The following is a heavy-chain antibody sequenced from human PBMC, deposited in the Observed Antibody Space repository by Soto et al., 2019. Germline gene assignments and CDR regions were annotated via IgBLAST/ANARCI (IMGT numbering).Heavy chain of an antibody. CDR1: GFSLSTSGVG. CDR2: IYWDDDM. Sequence: QITLKESGPTLVKPTQTLTLTCTFSGFSLSTSGVGVGWIRQPPGKALEWLALIYWDDDMRYSPSLKSRLTIPKDTSNNQVVLTMTNMDPVDTATYYCAHRGLLIWFDPWGQGTLVTVSS. CDR3: AHRGLLIWFDP. V-gene: IGHV2-5*02. D-gene: IGHD2-15*01. J-gene: IGHJ5*02.